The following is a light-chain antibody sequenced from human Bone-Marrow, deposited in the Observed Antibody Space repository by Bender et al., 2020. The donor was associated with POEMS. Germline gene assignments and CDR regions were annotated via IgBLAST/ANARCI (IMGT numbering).Light chain of an antibody. J-gene: IGLJ3*02. V-gene: IGLV1-36*01. CDR2: YDD. CDR1: SSNIGNHG. Sequence: QSVVTQPPSLSEAPRQRVTISCSGSSSNIGNHGVNWYQQLPGEAPKLLIYYDDLLTPGVSDRFSASKSGTSASLAISEVQSEDEALYYSSDWDDSLSSWVFGGGTKLTVL. CDR3: SDWDDSLSSWV.